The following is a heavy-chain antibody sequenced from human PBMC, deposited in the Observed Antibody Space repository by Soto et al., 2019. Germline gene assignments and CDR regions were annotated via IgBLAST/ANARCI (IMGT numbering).Heavy chain of an antibody. CDR3: ARVSNSGSYTPYFDY. J-gene: IGHJ4*02. CDR2: INHSGST. V-gene: IGHV4-34*01. D-gene: IGHD1-26*01. Sequence: SETLSLTCAVYGGSFSGYCWSWIRQPPGKGLEWIGEINHSGSTNYNPSLKSRVTISVDTSKNQFSLKLSSVTAADTAVYYCARVSNSGSYTPYFDYWGQGTLVTVSS. CDR1: GGSFSGYC.